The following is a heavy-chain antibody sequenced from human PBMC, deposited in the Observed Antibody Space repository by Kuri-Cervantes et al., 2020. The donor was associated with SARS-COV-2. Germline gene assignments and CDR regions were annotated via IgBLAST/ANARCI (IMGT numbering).Heavy chain of an antibody. CDR1: GGSISSGHYS. Sequence: SETLSPTCAVSGGSISSGHYSWSWIRQPPGKGLEWLRSIYHNGRTYYNPSLNNRPTISVDRPNNQVSLKVTSVTAADTAVYYCARARAYSGDDYFYHYGMDVWGQGTTVTVSS. V-gene: IGHV4-30-2*01. J-gene: IGHJ6*02. CDR2: IYHNGRT. CDR3: ARARAYSGDDYFYHYGMDV. D-gene: IGHD2-21*02.